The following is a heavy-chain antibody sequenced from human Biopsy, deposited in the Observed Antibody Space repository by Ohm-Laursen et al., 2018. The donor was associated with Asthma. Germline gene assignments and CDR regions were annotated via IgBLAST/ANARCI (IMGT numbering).Heavy chain of an antibody. D-gene: IGHD3-10*01. CDR3: ARAVDYSHYYGIDV. CDR2: IIPMFGTT. CDR1: GGTFSNYA. V-gene: IGHV1-69*01. Sequence: ASSVKVSCKASGGTFSNYAISWVRQAPGQGLEWMGGIIPMFGTTNYAQKFQGRVTITADESTSTAYMELRSLRSDDTAVYFCARAVDYSHYYGIDVWGQGTTVTVS. J-gene: IGHJ6*02.